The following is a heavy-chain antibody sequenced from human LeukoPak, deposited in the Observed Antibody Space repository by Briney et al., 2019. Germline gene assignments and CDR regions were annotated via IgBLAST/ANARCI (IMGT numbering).Heavy chain of an antibody. CDR3: AREIAAAGKPMDY. V-gene: IGHV3-53*01. D-gene: IGHD6-13*01. J-gene: IGHJ4*02. Sequence: GGSLRLSCAASGFTVSSNYMNWVRQAPGKGLEWVSVIYSGGSTYYADSVKGRFTISRDNSKNTLYLQMNSLRAEDTAVYYCAREIAAAGKPMDYWGQGTLVTVSS. CDR1: GFTVSSNY. CDR2: IYSGGST.